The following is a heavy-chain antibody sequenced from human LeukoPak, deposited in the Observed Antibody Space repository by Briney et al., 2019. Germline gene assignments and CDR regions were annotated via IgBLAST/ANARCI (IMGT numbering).Heavy chain of an antibody. V-gene: IGHV3-23*01. CDR1: GFTFSSYA. J-gene: IGHJ4*02. CDR3: ARVNYGYSYGYDY. Sequence: PGGSLRLSCAASGFTFSSYAMSWVRQAPGKGLEWVSAISGSGGSTYYADSVKGRFTISRDNSKNSLYLQMNSLRAEDTAVYYCARVNYGYSYGYDYWGQGTLVTVSS. D-gene: IGHD5-18*01. CDR2: ISGSGGST.